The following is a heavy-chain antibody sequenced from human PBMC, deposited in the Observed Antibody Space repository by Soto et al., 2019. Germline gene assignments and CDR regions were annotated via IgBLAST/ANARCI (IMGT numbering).Heavy chain of an antibody. J-gene: IGHJ4*02. D-gene: IGHD6-19*01. CDR2: VSHDGRNT. V-gene: IGHV3-30*18. Sequence: VQLVESGGGVVQPGRSLRLSCAASGFTFSDYAMHWVRQAPGKGLEWVAVVSHDGRNTHYADSVKGRFTISRESTKNRGPWEMTSLRAEDPAGYYCAKGVRQWLVTSDFNYWGQGALVTVSS. CDR3: AKGVRQWLVTSDFNY. CDR1: GFTFSDYA.